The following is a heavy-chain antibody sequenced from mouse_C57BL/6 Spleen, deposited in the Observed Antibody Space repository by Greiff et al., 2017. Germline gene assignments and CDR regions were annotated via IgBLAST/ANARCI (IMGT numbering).Heavy chain of an antibody. CDR2: ISSGGSYT. D-gene: IGHD4-1*01. CDR1: GFTFSSYG. J-gene: IGHJ1*03. V-gene: IGHV5-6*01. Sequence: EVMLVESGGDLVKPGGSLKLSCAASGFTFSSYGMSWVRQTPDKRLEWVATISSGGSYTYYPDSVKGRFTISRDNAKNTLYLQMSSLKSEDTAMYYCAREEWDVQYFDVWGTGTTVTVSS. CDR3: AREEWDVQYFDV.